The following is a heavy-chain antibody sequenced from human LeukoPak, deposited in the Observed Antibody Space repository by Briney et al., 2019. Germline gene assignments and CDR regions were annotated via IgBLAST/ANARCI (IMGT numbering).Heavy chain of an antibody. V-gene: IGHV3-53*04. CDR1: GFTVIDTY. Sequence: GGSLRLSCTASGFTVIDTYMTWVRQAPGKGLEWVSIIYRDGSTFYADSVKGRFTISRHSSENTLHLQMNSLRPEDTAVYYCARVGVGTVAGNYVDDWGQGTLVTVSS. CDR2: IYRDGST. J-gene: IGHJ4*02. D-gene: IGHD6-19*01. CDR3: ARVGVGTVAGNYVDD.